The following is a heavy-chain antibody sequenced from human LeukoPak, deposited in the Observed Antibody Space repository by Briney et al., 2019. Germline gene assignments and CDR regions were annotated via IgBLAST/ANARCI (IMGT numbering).Heavy chain of an antibody. CDR2: INHYGSEK. CDR3: AKAEDAFDI. Sequence: PGGSLRLSCAASGFTFSGYWMTWVRQAPGKGLEWVANINHYGSEKYYGDSVEGRFIISRDNDKNSLYLQMSTLRAEDTAVYYCAKAEDAFDIWGQGTMVTVSS. CDR1: GFTFSGYW. J-gene: IGHJ3*02. V-gene: IGHV3-7*01.